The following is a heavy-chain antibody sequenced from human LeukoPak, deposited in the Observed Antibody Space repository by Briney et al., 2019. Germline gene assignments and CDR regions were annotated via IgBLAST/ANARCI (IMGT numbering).Heavy chain of an antibody. Sequence: PGGSLRLSCAASGFTFSSYAMSWVRQAPGKGLEWVSYISSSSSTIYYADSVKGRFTISRDNAKNSLYLQMNSLRAEDTAVYYCARDQNVRGSLYFDYWGQGTLVTVSS. V-gene: IGHV3-48*01. CDR1: GFTFSSYA. D-gene: IGHD3-16*01. CDR3: ARDQNVRGSLYFDY. CDR2: ISSSSSTI. J-gene: IGHJ4*02.